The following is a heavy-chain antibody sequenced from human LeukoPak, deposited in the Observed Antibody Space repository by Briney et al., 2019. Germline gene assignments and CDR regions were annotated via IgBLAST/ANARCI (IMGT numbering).Heavy chain of an antibody. J-gene: IGHJ4*02. CDR3: AKGPYSGYDLDYFHY. CDR2: ISGSGGST. Sequence: PGGSLRLSCAAAGFTFSSYAMSWVRQAPGKGLEWVSAISGSGGSTYYADSVKGRFTNSRDNSKNTLHLQMNRLRAEDTAVYYCAKGPYSGYDLDYFHYWGQGPLVTVSS. D-gene: IGHD5-12*01. V-gene: IGHV3-23*01. CDR1: GFTFSSYA.